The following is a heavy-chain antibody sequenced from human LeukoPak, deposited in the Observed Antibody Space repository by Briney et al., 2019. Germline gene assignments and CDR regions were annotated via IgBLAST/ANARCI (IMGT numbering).Heavy chain of an antibody. CDR2: IYHSGST. J-gene: IGHJ4*02. D-gene: IGHD4-17*01. CDR3: ARRHDYGDDYYFDY. V-gene: IGHV4-30-2*01. Sequence: SETLSLTCAVSGGSISSGGYSWSWIRQPPGKGQEWIGYIYHSGSTYYNPSLKSRVTISVDRSKNQFSLKLSSVTAADTAVYYCARRHDYGDDYYFDYWGQGTLVTVSS. CDR1: GGSISSGGYS.